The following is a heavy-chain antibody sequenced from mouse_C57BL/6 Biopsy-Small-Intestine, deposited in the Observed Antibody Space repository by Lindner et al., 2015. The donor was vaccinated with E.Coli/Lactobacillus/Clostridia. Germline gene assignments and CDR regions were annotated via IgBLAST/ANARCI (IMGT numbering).Heavy chain of an antibody. CDR2: INPKYGTI. Sequence: VQLQESGPELVKPGASVKISCKTSNYSFTDHNMNWVRQTNGKSLEWIGIINPKYGTIIYNQRFKGKATVTVDQSSSTAYMQLNSLTSEDSAVYYCSREGDDFYPSWFAYWGQGTLVTVSA. V-gene: IGHV1-39*01. J-gene: IGHJ3*01. CDR1: NYSFTDHN. CDR3: SREGDDFYPSWFAY. D-gene: IGHD2-3*01.